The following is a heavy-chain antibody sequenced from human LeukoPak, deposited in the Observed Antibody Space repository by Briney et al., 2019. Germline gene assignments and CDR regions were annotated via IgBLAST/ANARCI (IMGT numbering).Heavy chain of an antibody. V-gene: IGHV3-23*01. CDR2: ITATTRST. D-gene: IGHD4-17*01. CDR1: GFTFSNYA. CDR3: AKDPNGDYVDAFDF. J-gene: IGHJ3*01. Sequence: GKALRLSCAASGFTFSNYAVHWVRQAPGKGLEWVSTITATTRSTSYADSVKGRFTISRDNSKRTLYLQMNSLRVEDTAMYYCAKDPNGDYVDAFDFWGQGTLVS.